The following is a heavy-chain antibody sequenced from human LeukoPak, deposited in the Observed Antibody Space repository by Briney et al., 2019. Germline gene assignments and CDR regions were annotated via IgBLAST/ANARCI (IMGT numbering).Heavy chain of an antibody. Sequence: PGGSLRLSCAASGFTVSSNYMSWVRQAPGKGLEWVSSISSSSSYIYYADSVKGRFTISRDNAKNSLYLQMNSLRAEDTAVYYCARDQDFGVVPFDYWGQGTLVTVSS. D-gene: IGHD3-3*01. CDR3: ARDQDFGVVPFDY. CDR1: GFTVSSNY. V-gene: IGHV3-21*01. J-gene: IGHJ4*02. CDR2: ISSSSSYI.